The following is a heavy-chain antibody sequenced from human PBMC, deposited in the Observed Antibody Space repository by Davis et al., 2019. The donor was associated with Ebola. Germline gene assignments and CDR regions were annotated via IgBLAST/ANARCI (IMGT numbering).Heavy chain of an antibody. Sequence: ASVKVSCKASGYTFTNYSMHWVRQAPGQGLEWMGIFNPSGGSTNYAQKFQGRVTMTTDTSTSTAYMELRSLRSDDPAVYYCARDRGIVATVRADYWGQGTLVTVSS. CDR3: ARDRGIVATVRADY. D-gene: IGHD5-12*01. CDR2: FNPSGGST. V-gene: IGHV1-46*01. CDR1: GYTFTNYS. J-gene: IGHJ4*02.